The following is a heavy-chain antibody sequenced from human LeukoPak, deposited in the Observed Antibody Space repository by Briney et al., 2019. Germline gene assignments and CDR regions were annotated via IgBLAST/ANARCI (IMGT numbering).Heavy chain of an antibody. D-gene: IGHD1-26*01. Sequence: GGSLRLSCAASGFTFSDYYRSWIRQAPGKGLEWVSYISSSGTTIYYADSVKGRFTISRDNAKNSLYLQMNSLRAEDTAVYYCASPPLAGGDAFDIWGQGTMVTVSS. CDR2: ISSSGTTI. J-gene: IGHJ3*02. V-gene: IGHV3-11*04. CDR3: ASPPLAGGDAFDI. CDR1: GFTFSDYY.